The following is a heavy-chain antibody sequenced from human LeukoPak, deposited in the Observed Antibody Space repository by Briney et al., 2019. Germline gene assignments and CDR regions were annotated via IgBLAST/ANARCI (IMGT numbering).Heavy chain of an antibody. V-gene: IGHV3-7*03. D-gene: IGHD6-19*01. CDR2: IKLDGSEK. CDR3: ARDSSGWYGSAFGI. Sequence: PGGSLRLSCVASGFTFGKYWMSWVRQAPGKGLEWVANIKLDGSEKNYVDSVKGRFTISRDNAKNSLYLQMNSLRAEDTAVYYCARDSSGWYGSAFGIWGQGTMVTVSS. CDR1: GFTFGKYW. J-gene: IGHJ3*02.